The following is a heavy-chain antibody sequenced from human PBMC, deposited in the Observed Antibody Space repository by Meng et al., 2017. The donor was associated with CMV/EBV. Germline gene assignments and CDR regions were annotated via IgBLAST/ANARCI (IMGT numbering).Heavy chain of an antibody. CDR2: ISSSSSTI. CDR1: GFTFTTYS. J-gene: IGHJ4*02. Sequence: GESLKISCPASGFTFTTYSMNWVRQAPGKGLEWVSFISSSSSTIYYADSVKGRFTISRDNAKNSLYLQMNSLRAEDTAVYYCARGYCSSTSCAHDYWGQGTLVTVSS. V-gene: IGHV3-48*04. D-gene: IGHD2-2*01. CDR3: ARGYCSSTSCAHDY.